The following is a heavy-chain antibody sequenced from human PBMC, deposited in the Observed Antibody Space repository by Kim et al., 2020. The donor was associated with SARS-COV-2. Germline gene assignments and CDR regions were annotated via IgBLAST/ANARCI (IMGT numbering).Heavy chain of an antibody. CDR3: ARYYYDSSGQWDWFDP. Sequence: ASVKVSCKASGYTFTGYYMHWVRQAPGQGLEWMGRINPNSGGTNYAQKFQGRVTMTRDTSISTAYMELSRLRSDDTAVYYCARYYYDSSGQWDWFDPWGQGTLVTVSS. CDR2: INPNSGGT. D-gene: IGHD3-22*01. J-gene: IGHJ5*02. CDR1: GYTFTGYY. V-gene: IGHV1-2*06.